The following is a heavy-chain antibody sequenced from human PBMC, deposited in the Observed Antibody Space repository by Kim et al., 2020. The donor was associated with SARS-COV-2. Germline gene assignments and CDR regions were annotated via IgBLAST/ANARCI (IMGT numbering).Heavy chain of an antibody. CDR3: GRDRASSSWIFGY. J-gene: IGHJ4*02. D-gene: IGHD6-13*01. V-gene: IGHV3-11*06. Sequence: ADSVKGRFTTSRDNAKNSLYLHMNSPRAEDTAVYYCGRDRASSSWIFGYWGQGTLVTVSS.